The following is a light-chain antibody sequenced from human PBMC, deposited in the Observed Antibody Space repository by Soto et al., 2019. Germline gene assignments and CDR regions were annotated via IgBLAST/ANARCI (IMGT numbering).Light chain of an antibody. J-gene: IGLJ3*02. CDR2: EVS. V-gene: IGLV2-8*01. Sequence: QSALPQPPSASGSPGQSVTISCTGTSSDVGGYNFVSWYQQHPDKAPKLMIYEVSKRPSGVPDRFSGSKSGNTASLTVSGLQAEDEADYYCSSRATNAGGDNWVFGGGTKLTVL. CDR3: SSRATNAGGDNWV. CDR1: SSDVGGYNF.